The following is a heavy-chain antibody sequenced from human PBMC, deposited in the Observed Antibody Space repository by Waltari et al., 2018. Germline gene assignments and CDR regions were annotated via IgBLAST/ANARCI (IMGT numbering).Heavy chain of an antibody. CDR2: IHHEGRS. CDR1: GGSITNGNW. D-gene: IGHD3-10*01. Sequence: QVQLQESGPGLVKPSGTLSLTFAVSGGSITNGNWWTWVRQPPGQGLEWIGEIHHEGRSDSNPALRSRVTISVDTSKNQLSLKLSSVTAADTAVYYCASESLGPTDYWGQGTLVTVSS. J-gene: IGHJ4*02. CDR3: ASESLGPTDY. V-gene: IGHV4-4*02.